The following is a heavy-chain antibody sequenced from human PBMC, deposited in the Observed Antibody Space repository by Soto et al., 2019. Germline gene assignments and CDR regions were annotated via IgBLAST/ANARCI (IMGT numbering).Heavy chain of an antibody. CDR3: ARGAGGYYDSSGYWNYYGMDV. V-gene: IGHV1-69*01. D-gene: IGHD3-22*01. J-gene: IGHJ6*02. Sequence: QVQLVQSGAEVKKPGSSGKVSCKASGATFSSYAISWLRQPPGQGLEWRGGITPIFGTANYAQKFQGRVTITADESTSTAYMELSSLRSEDTAVYYCARGAGGYYDSSGYWNYYGMDVWGQGTTVTVSS. CDR1: GATFSSYA. CDR2: ITPIFGTA.